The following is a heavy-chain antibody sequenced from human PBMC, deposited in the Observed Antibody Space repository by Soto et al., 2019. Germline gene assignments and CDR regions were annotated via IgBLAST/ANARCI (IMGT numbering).Heavy chain of an antibody. V-gene: IGHV5-51*01. J-gene: IGHJ4*02. CDR3: ARLDSSGFYYFDY. CDR2: IYPGDSDT. Sequence: GESLKISCKGSGYSFTSYWIGWVRQMPGKGLEWMWIIYPGDSDTRYSPSFQGQVTISADKSISTAYLQLSSLKASDTAMYYCARLDSSGFYYFDYWGQGTLVTVS. CDR1: GYSFTSYW. D-gene: IGHD3-22*01.